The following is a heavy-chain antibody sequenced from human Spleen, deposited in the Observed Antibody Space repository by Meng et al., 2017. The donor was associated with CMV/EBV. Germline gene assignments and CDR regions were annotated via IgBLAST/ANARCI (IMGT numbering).Heavy chain of an antibody. CDR2: INHSGST. CDR1: GGSFSGYY. J-gene: IGHJ3*02. CDR3: ARGAYSSSSSGAFDI. V-gene: IGHV4-34*01. D-gene: IGHD6-6*01. Sequence: VYGGSFSGYYWSWIRQPPGKGLEWIGEINHSGSTNYNPSLKSRVTISVDTSKNQFSLKLSSVTAADTAVYYCARGAYSSSSSGAFDIWGQGTMVTVSS.